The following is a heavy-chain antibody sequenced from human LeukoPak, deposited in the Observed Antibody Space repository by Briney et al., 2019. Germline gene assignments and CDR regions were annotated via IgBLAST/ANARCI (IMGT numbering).Heavy chain of an antibody. CDR1: GFTFSRYW. J-gene: IGHJ4*02. CDR3: ARGEGELPLD. CDR2: ISSSSSYI. D-gene: IGHD1-26*01. V-gene: IGHV3-21*01. Sequence: GGSLRLSCAASGFTFSRYWMHWVRQDPEKGLVWVSSISSSSSYIYYADSVKGRFTISRDNAKNSLYLQMNSLRAEDTAVYYCARGEGELPLDWGQGTLVTVSS.